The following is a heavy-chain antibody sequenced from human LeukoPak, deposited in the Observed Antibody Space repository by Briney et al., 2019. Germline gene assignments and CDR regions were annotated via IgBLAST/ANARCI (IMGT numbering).Heavy chain of an antibody. D-gene: IGHD3-3*01. CDR2: NYYSGST. CDR3: AREQSITIFGVVIRSGNWFDP. Sequence: PSETLSLTCTVSGGSISSYYWSWIRQPPGKGLEWIGYNYYSGSTNYNPSLKSRVTISVDTSKNQFSLKLSSVTAADTAVYYCAREQSITIFGVVIRSGNWFDPWGQGTLVTVSS. V-gene: IGHV4-59*01. J-gene: IGHJ5*02. CDR1: GGSISSYY.